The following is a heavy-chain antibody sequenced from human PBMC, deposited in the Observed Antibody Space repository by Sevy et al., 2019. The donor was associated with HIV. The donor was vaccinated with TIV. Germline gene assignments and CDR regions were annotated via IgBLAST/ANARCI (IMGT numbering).Heavy chain of an antibody. CDR3: AREGCTKPHDY. CDR1: GFTFSKYS. Sequence: GGSLRLSCAASGFTFSKYSMSWVRQPPGKGLEWVTTLSFGCGQINYADSVKGRFTISRDNSKSSVYLQMNNLRPEDTAVYYCAREGCTKPHDYWGQGTLVTVSS. V-gene: IGHV3-23*01. J-gene: IGHJ4*02. CDR2: LSFGCGQI. D-gene: IGHD2-8*01.